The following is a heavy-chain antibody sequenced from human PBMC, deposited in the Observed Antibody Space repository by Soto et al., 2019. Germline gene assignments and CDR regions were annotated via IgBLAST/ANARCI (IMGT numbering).Heavy chain of an antibody. D-gene: IGHD3-10*01. CDR1: GGSISSYY. CDR2: IYYSGST. Sequence: PSETLSLTCTVSGGSISSYYWSWIRQPPGKGLEWIGYIYYSGSTNYNPSLKSRVTISVDTSKNQFSLKLSSVTAADTAVYYCARVRVGIRITMVRGVIEAYYFDYWGQGTLVTVSS. J-gene: IGHJ4*02. CDR3: ARVRVGIRITMVRGVIEAYYFDY. V-gene: IGHV4-59*01.